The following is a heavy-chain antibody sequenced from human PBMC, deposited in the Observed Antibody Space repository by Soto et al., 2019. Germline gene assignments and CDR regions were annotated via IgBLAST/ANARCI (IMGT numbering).Heavy chain of an antibody. CDR3: AKPEYPTKGYYLLYYYYGMDV. CDR2: ISGSGGST. CDR1: GFTFSSYA. D-gene: IGHD3-22*01. V-gene: IGHV3-23*01. J-gene: IGHJ6*02. Sequence: PGGSLRLSCAASGFTFSSYAMSWVRQAPGKGLEWVSAISGSGGSTYYADSVKGRFTISRDNSKNTLYLQMNSLRAEDTAVYYCAKPEYPTKGYYLLYYYYGMDVWGQGTTVTVSS.